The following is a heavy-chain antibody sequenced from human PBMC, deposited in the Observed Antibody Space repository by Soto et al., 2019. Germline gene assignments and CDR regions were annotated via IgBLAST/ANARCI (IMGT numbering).Heavy chain of an antibody. CDR1: GYTFTGYY. CDR2: INLNSGAS. J-gene: IGHJ5*01. V-gene: IGHV1-2*02. D-gene: IGHD2-2*01. CDR3: ARYCSCTRCQFNS. Sequence: ASVKVSCKASGYTFTGYYIHWVRQAPGQGLGGMGGINLNSGASNYAQKFQSRGTMTRDTSISTAYMELSRLRSDDTAVYYCARYCSCTRCQFNSWGQVTLGTVSS.